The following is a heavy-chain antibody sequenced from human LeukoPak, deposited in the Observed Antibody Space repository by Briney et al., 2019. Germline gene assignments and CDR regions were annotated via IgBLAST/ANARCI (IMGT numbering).Heavy chain of an antibody. Sequence: SETLSLTCTVSGGSISSGGYYWCWIRQHPGKGLEWIGYIYYSGSTYYNPSLKSRVTISVDTSKNQFSLKLSSVTAADTAVYYCARFRGPGPFDIWGQGTMVTVSS. CDR2: IYYSGST. CDR1: GGSISSGGYY. V-gene: IGHV4-31*03. J-gene: IGHJ3*02. CDR3: ARFRGPGPFDI.